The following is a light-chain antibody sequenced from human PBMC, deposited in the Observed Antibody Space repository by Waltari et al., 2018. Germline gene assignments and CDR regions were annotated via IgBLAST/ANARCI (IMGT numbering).Light chain of an antibody. CDR1: QNINTY. J-gene: IGKJ2*01. CDR3: QQSYTTPRT. V-gene: IGKV1-39*01. Sequence: DIQMTQSPSSLSASVGDRVPITCRASQNINTYLNWYQQKVGRAPKLLIYATSSLQSGVPSRFSGSGSGTHFTLTINSLQPEDFATYSCQQSYTTPRTFGQGTNLEIK. CDR2: ATS.